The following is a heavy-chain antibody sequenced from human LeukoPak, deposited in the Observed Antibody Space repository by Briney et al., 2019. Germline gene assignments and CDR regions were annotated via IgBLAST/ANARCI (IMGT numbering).Heavy chain of an antibody. CDR1: GYTFSGYY. D-gene: IGHD3-22*01. CDR3: ARETDVGYDSSGYFDY. J-gene: IGHJ4*02. Sequence: ASVKVSCKASGYTFSGYYMHWVRQAPGQGLEWMGWINPNIGGTNYAQKFQGRVTMTRDTSTSTAYMELSRLRSEDTAVYYCARETDVGYDSSGYFDYWGQGTLVTVSS. CDR2: INPNIGGT. V-gene: IGHV1-2*02.